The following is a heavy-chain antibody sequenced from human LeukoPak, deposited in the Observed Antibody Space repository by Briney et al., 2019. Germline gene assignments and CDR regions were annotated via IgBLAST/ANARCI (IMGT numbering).Heavy chain of an antibody. CDR2: INHSGST. D-gene: IGHD3-3*01. CDR3: ARGTYYDFWRRYYFDY. CDR1: GGSFRGYY. V-gene: IGHV4-34*01. J-gene: IGHJ4*02. Sequence: SETLSLTCAVYGGSFRGYYWSWIRQPPGKGLEWIGEINHSGSTNYNPSLKSRVTISVDTSKDQFSLKLSSVTAADTAVYYCARGTYYDFWRRYYFDYWGQGTLVTVSS.